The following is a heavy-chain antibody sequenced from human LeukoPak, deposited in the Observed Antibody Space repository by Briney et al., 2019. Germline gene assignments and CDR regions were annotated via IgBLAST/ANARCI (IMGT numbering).Heavy chain of an antibody. D-gene: IGHD3-22*01. CDR1: GGSISSYY. CDR3: ARVHLDSSVDY. CDR2: IYYSGST. V-gene: IGHV4-59*12. J-gene: IGHJ4*02. Sequence: SETLSLTCTVSGGSISSYYWSWIRQPPGKGLEWIGYIYYSGSTYYNPSLKSRVTISVDTSKNQFSLKLSSVTAADTAVYYCARVHLDSSVDYWGQGTLVTVSS.